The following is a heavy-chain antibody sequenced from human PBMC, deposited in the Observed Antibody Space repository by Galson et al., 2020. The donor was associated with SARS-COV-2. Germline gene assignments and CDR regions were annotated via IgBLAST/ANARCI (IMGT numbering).Heavy chain of an antibody. J-gene: IGHJ6*02. CDR3: ARRLGGYYGMDV. CDR1: GFTFSDCA. D-gene: IGHD3-16*01. Sequence: GESLKISCAASGFTFSDCAMHWVRQAPGKGLEWVAVIWYDGRNKYYADSVKGRFTISRDNSKNTLYLQMNSLRAEDTAVYYCARRLGGYYGMDVWGQGTTVTVSS. V-gene: IGHV3-33*01. CDR2: IWYDGRNK.